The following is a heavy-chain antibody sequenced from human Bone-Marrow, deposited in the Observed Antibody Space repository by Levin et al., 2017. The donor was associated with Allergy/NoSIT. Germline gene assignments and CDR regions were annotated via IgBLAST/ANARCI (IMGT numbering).Heavy chain of an antibody. V-gene: IGHV3-11*01. Sequence: GESLKISCAASGFTFSDYYMSWIRQAPGKGLEWVSYISSSGSTIYYADSVKGRFTISRDNAKNSLYLQMNSLRAEDTAVYYCAREVDFWSGYELDYWGQGTLVTVSS. CDR1: GFTFSDYY. D-gene: IGHD3-3*01. J-gene: IGHJ4*02. CDR2: ISSSGSTI. CDR3: AREVDFWSGYELDY.